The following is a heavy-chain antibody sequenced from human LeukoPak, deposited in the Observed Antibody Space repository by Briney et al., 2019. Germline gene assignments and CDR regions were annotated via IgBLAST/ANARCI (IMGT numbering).Heavy chain of an antibody. V-gene: IGHV1-69*13. CDR3: ARRFRHCSGGSCSINWFDP. Sequence: SVKVSCKASGGTFSSYAISWVRQAPGQGLEWMGGIIPIFGTANYAQKFQGRVTITADESTSTAYMELSSLRSEDTAVYYCARRFRHCSGGSCSINWFDPWGQGTLVTVSS. CDR1: GGTFSSYA. J-gene: IGHJ5*02. CDR2: IIPIFGTA. D-gene: IGHD2-15*01.